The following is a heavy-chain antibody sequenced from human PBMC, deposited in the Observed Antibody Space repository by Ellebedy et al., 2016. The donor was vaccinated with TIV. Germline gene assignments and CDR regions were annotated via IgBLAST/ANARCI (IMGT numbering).Heavy chain of an antibody. V-gene: IGHV3-23*01. Sequence: GESLKISCVASGFTFSNYAMSWVRQAPGKGLEWVSGIRGSGDRTYYADSVKGRFTISRDDPKNTLYLQMNSLRAEDTAIYYCAKGDSSTSTCFQAWGQGTLVSVSS. D-gene: IGHD2-2*01. J-gene: IGHJ5*02. CDR3: AKGDSSTSTCFQA. CDR2: IRGSGDRT. CDR1: GFTFSNYA.